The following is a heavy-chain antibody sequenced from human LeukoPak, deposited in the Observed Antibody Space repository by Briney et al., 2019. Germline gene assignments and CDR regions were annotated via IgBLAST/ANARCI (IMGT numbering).Heavy chain of an antibody. Sequence: ASVKVSCKASGHTFTGYYMHWVRQAPGQGLEWMGRIIPIFGTANYAQKFQGRVTITTDESTSTAYMELSSLRSEDTAVYYCASGYCSGGSCRSYYFDYWGQGTLVTVSS. CDR2: IIPIFGTA. CDR3: ASGYCSGGSCRSYYFDY. V-gene: IGHV1-69*05. CDR1: GHTFTGYY. D-gene: IGHD2-15*01. J-gene: IGHJ4*02.